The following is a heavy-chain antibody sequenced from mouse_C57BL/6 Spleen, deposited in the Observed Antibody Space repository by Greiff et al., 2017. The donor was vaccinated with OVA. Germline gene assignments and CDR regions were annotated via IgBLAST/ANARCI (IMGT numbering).Heavy chain of an antibody. CDR1: GYSITSGYD. V-gene: IGHV3-1*01. CDR2: ISYSGST. D-gene: IGHD1-1*01. Sequence: DVKLVESGPGMVKPSQSLSLTCTVTGYSITSGYDWHWIRHFPGNKLEWMGYISYSGSTNYNPSLKSRISITHDTSKNHFFLKLNSVTTEDTATYYCARENYGSSHGGYFDVWGTGTTVTVSS. J-gene: IGHJ1*03. CDR3: ARENYGSSHGGYFDV.